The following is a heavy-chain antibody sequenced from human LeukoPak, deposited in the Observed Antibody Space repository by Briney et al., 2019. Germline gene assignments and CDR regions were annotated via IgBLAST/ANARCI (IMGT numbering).Heavy chain of an antibody. CDR1: GFTFSSNL. CDR2: INNDESVT. D-gene: IGHD3-22*01. Sequence: GGSLRLSCAASGFTFSSNLMHWVRQGPGKGLVWVSRINNDESVTSYADSVKGRFTISRDNAKNTLYLQMNSLRAEDTAVYYCASFITYYYDSSGYGNYWGQGTLVTVSS. V-gene: IGHV3-74*01. CDR3: ASFITYYYDSSGYGNY. J-gene: IGHJ4*02.